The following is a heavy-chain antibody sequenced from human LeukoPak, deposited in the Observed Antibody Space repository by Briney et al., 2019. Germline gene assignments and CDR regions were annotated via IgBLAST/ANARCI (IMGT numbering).Heavy chain of an antibody. D-gene: IGHD3-10*01. CDR3: ARERMYSGSGSSYPYYDY. CDR1: GFTFSSYS. V-gene: IGHV3-7*01. J-gene: IGHJ4*02. Sequence: GGSLRLSCAASGFTFSSYSMNWVRQAPGKGLECVANIKPDGSEKYYVDSVKGRFTISRDNAKNALYLEMNSLRAEDTAVYYCARERMYSGSGSSYPYYDYWGQGTLVTVSS. CDR2: IKPDGSEK.